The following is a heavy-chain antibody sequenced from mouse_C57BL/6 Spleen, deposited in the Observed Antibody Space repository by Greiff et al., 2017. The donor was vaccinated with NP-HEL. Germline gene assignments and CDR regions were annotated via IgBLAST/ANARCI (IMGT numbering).Heavy chain of an antibody. V-gene: IGHV1-69*01. Sequence: QVQLQQPGAELVMPGASVKLSCKASGYTFTSYWMHWVKQRPGQGLEWIGEIDPSDSYTNSNQKFKGKSTLTVDKSSSTAYMQLSSLTSEDSAVYYCACLITTVGTLYWYFDVWGTGTTVTVSS. D-gene: IGHD1-1*01. CDR2: IDPSDSYT. J-gene: IGHJ1*03. CDR3: ACLITTVGTLYWYFDV. CDR1: GYTFTSYW.